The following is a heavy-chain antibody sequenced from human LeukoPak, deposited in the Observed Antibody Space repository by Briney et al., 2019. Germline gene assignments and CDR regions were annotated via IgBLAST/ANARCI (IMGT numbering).Heavy chain of an antibody. V-gene: IGHV1-46*01. J-gene: IGHJ4*02. Sequence: ASVKVSCKASGYTFTSYYMHWVRQAPGQGLEWMGIINPSGGSTSYAQKFQGRVTMTRDTSTSTAYMELRSLRSDDTAVYYCARDLTAAGCFDYWGQGTLVTVSS. D-gene: IGHD6-13*01. CDR2: INPSGGST. CDR3: ARDLTAAGCFDY. CDR1: GYTFTSYY.